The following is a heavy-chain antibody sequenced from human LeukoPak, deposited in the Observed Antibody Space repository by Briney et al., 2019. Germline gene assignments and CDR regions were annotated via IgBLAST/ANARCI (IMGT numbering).Heavy chain of an antibody. D-gene: IGHD2-2*01. V-gene: IGHV4-39*01. J-gene: IGHJ4*02. CDR2: IYYSGST. Sequence: PSETLSLTCTVSGGSISSSSYYWGWIRQPPGKGLEWIGSIYYSGSTYYNPSLKSRVTISVDTSKNQFSLKLSSVTAADTAVYYCAGHGLRYQLIIDYWGQGTLATVSS. CDR1: GGSISSSSYY. CDR3: AGHGLRYQLIIDY.